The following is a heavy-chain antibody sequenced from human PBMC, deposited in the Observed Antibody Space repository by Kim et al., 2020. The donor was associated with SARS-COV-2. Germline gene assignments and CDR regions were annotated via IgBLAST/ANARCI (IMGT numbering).Heavy chain of an antibody. D-gene: IGHD2-21*02. V-gene: IGHV3-20*03. J-gene: IGHJ3*02. Sequence: ADSVKSRVTSSRDNAKNTLYLQKNSLRDEDTALYYGAKDRRSRTADAFDIWGQGTRVTVSS. CDR3: AKDRRSRTADAFDI.